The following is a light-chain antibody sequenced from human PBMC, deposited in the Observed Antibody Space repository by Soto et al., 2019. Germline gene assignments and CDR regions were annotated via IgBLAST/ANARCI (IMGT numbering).Light chain of an antibody. V-gene: IGLV2-14*03. CDR1: SSDVGGYNY. CDR3: SSYTSSSTYV. J-gene: IGLJ1*01. Sequence: QSALTQPASVSGSPRQSITISCTGTSSDVGGYNYVSWYQQHPGKVPKLIIYDVNNRPSGVSNRFSGSKSGNTASLTISGLQAEDEADYYCSSYTSSSTYVFGTGTKVTVL. CDR2: DVN.